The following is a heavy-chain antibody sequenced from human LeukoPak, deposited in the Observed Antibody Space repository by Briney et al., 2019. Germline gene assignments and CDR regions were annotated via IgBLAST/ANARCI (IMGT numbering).Heavy chain of an antibody. J-gene: IGHJ4*02. D-gene: IGHD3-10*01. CDR1: GYTFTSHG. CDR3: ARADYYGSGSPPDY. Sequence: ASVKVSCKASGYTFTSHGISWVRQAPGQGLEWMGWISTYNGNTNYAQKLQGRVSMTTDTSTSTAYMDLRSLRSDDTAMYYCARADYYGSGSPPDYWGQGTLVTVSS. CDR2: ISTYNGNT. V-gene: IGHV1-18*01.